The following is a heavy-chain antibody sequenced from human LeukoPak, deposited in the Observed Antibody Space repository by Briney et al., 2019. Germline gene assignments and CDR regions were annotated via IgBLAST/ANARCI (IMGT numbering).Heavy chain of an antibody. Sequence: PGGSLRLSCAASGFTFNNYWMSWVRQAPGKGLEWVANINQDGSEKNYVDSVKGRFTISRDNAKNSLSLQMNSLRAEDTAVYYCARVVYDFWSGFNAFDIWGQGTMVTVSS. CDR1: GFTFNNYW. CDR2: INQDGSEK. V-gene: IGHV3-7*01. J-gene: IGHJ3*02. CDR3: ARVVYDFWSGFNAFDI. D-gene: IGHD3-3*01.